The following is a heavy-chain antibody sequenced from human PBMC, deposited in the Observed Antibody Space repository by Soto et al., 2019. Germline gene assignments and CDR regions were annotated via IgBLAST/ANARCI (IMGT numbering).Heavy chain of an antibody. J-gene: IGHJ6*03. Sequence: EVQLVESGGGLVQPGGSLRLSCAASGFTVSSYHINWVRQAPGKGLEWVSALYSAGTTDYADSVKGRVSISRDNSKNMLYLQMNSLRAEDTAVYYCARGYSGYDPRLGYYHHMDVWGKGTTVTVSS. D-gene: IGHD5-12*01. CDR3: ARGYSGYDPRLGYYHHMDV. CDR2: LYSAGTT. CDR1: GFTVSSYH. V-gene: IGHV3-66*01.